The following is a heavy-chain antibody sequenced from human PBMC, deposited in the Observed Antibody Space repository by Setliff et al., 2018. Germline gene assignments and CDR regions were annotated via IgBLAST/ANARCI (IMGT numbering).Heavy chain of an antibody. V-gene: IGHV1-18*01. CDR1: GYIFTSYG. Sequence: GASVKVSCKASGYIFTSYGFSWVRQAPGQGLEWMGWISTYNGKTNYAQKFQGRVTMTTDTSTSTAYMELRSLRSDDTAVYYCARVLDYQYYYDSSGRDAFDIWGQGTMVTVSS. CDR3: ARVLDYQYYYDSSGRDAFDI. J-gene: IGHJ3*02. CDR2: ISTYNGKT. D-gene: IGHD3-22*01.